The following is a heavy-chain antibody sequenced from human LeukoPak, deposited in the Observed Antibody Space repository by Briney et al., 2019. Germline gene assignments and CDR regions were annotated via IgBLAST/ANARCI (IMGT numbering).Heavy chain of an antibody. CDR1: GGSISSGGYY. D-gene: IGHD3-3*01. V-gene: IGHV4-30-2*01. J-gene: IGHJ4*02. CDR3: ARDVRRRITIFGVD. CDR2: IYHSGST. Sequence: PSQTLSLTCTVSGGSISSGGYYWSWIRQPPGKGLEWTGYIYHSGSTYYNPSLKSRVTISVDRSKNQFSLKLSSVTAADTAVYYCARDVRRRITIFGVDWGQGTLVTVSS.